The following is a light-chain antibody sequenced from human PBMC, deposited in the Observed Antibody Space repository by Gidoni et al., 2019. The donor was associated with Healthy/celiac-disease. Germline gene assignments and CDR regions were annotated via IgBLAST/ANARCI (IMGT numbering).Light chain of an antibody. V-gene: IGKV3-11*01. CDR3: QQCSSWPLT. CDR2: DAS. CDR1: QSVSSY. Sequence: EIVLTQSPATLSLSPGERATPSCRASQSVSSYLAWYQQKPGQAPRLLIYDASNRATGIPARFSGSGSGTDFTLTISSLEPEDFALYYCQQCSSWPLTFGGGTKVEIK. J-gene: IGKJ4*01.